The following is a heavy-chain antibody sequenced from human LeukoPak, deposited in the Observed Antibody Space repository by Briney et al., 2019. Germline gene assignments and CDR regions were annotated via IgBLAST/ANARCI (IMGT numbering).Heavy chain of an antibody. CDR2: IYYIGST. J-gene: IGHJ4*02. CDR3: ARVVGATGSSDY. Sequence: SETLSPTCTVSGGSISSDYWSWIRQPPGKGLEWIGYIYYIGSTNYNPSLKSRITISVDTSKSHFSLKLSSVTAADTAVYYCARVVGATGSSDYWGQGTLVTVSS. V-gene: IGHV4-59*01. D-gene: IGHD1-26*01. CDR1: GGSISSDY.